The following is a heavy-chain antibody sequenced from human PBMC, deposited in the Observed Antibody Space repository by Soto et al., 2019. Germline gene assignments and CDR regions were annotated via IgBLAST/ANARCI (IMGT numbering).Heavy chain of an antibody. CDR2: ISYDGSNK. V-gene: IGHV3-30-3*01. CDR3: ARDQVKGTMTIL. D-gene: IGHD4-17*01. CDR1: GFTFINYA. Sequence: GSLRLSCAASGFTFINYAMHWVRPAPGKGLEWVAVISYDGSNKYYADSVKGRFTISRDNSKNTMYLQMNSLGAEDTAVYHCARDQVKGTMTILWGQGTLVTVSS. J-gene: IGHJ4*02.